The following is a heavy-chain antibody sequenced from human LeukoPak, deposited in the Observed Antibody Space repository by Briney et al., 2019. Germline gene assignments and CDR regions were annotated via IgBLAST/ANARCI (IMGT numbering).Heavy chain of an antibody. Sequence: ASVKVSCKASGYTVNDHYIHWVRQAPGQGFEWMGWINPNTGGTDYAQKFQDRIAISTYTSISTAYMELSRLRSDDTALYYCARDLATIDGIAWYYFENWGQGTLVTVS. CDR1: GYTVNDHY. CDR2: INPNTGGT. CDR3: ARDLATIDGIAWYYFEN. J-gene: IGHJ4*02. D-gene: IGHD5-12*01. V-gene: IGHV1-2*02.